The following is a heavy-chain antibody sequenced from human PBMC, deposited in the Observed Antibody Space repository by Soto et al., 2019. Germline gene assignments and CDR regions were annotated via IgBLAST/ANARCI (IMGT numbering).Heavy chain of an antibody. CDR2: INHSGST. D-gene: IGHD6-6*01. CDR3: ARGREIAARRGPPWGYYMDV. J-gene: IGHJ6*03. CDR1: GGSISSGDYY. Sequence: SETLSLTCTVSGGSISSGDYYWSWIRQPPGKGLEWIGEINHSGSTNYNPSLKSRVTISVDTSKNQFSLKLSSVTAADTAVYYCARGREIAARRGPPWGYYMDVWGKGTTVTVSS. V-gene: IGHV4-39*07.